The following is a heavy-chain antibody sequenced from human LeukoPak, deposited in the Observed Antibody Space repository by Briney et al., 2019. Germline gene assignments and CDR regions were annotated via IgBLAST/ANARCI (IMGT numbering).Heavy chain of an antibody. CDR2: IYYSGST. CDR1: GGSISSSSYY. Sequence: SETLSLTCTVSGGSISSSSYYWGWIRQPPGKGLEWIGGIYYSGSTYYNPSLKSRVTISVDTSKNQFSLKLSSVTAADTAVYYCASLVLAVDGYNYVQSLGPWGQGTLVTVSS. J-gene: IGHJ5*02. D-gene: IGHD5-24*01. CDR3: ASLVLAVDGYNYVQSLGP. V-gene: IGHV4-39*01.